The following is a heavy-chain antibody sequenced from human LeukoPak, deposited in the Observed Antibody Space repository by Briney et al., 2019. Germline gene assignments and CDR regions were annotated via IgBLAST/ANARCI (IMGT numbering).Heavy chain of an antibody. CDR2: IIPIFGTA. Sequence: SVKVSCKASGGTFSSYAISWVRQAPGQGLEWMGGIIPIFGTANYAQKFQGRVTITADKSTSTAYMELSSLRSEDTAVYYCARAGAARGPLDYWGQGTLVTVSS. D-gene: IGHD6-13*01. V-gene: IGHV1-69*06. CDR1: GGTFSSYA. J-gene: IGHJ4*02. CDR3: ARAGAARGPLDY.